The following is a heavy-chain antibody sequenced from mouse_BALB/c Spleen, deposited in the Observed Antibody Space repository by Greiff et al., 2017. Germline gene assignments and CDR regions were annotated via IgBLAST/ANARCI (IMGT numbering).Heavy chain of an antibody. D-gene: IGHD2-3*01. CDR2: ISSGGST. CDR3: ASAYDGYYEYYFDY. Sequence: EVHLVESGGGLVKPGGSLKLSCAASGFTFSSYAMSWVRQTPEKRLEWVASISSGGSTYYPDSVKGRFTISRDNARNILYLQMSSLRSEDTAMYYCASAYDGYYEYYFDYWGQGTTLTVSS. V-gene: IGHV5-6-5*01. CDR1: GFTFSSYA. J-gene: IGHJ2*01.